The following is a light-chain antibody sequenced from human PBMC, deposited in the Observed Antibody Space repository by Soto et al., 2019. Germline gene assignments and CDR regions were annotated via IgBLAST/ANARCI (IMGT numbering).Light chain of an antibody. V-gene: IGKV3-20*01. CDR1: QSVSSSY. J-gene: IGKJ3*01. Sequence: EIVLTQSPGTLSLSPGERATLSCRASQSVSSSYLAWYQQKPGQAPRLLIYGASTRATGVPARFSGSGSGTDFTLTISRLEPEDFAVYYCQQFGNSRYIFGPGTKVDI. CDR2: GAS. CDR3: QQFGNSRYI.